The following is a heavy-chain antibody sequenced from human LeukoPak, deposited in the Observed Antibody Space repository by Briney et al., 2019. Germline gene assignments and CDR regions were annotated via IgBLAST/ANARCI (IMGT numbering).Heavy chain of an antibody. J-gene: IGHJ6*02. D-gene: IGHD3-10*01. Sequence: PGGSLRLSCAASGFTFSSYGMHWVRQAPGKGLEWVAVIWYDGSNKYYADSVKGRFTISRDNSKNTLYLQMNSLRAEDTAVYYCAKTTDRDYYYYYGMDVWGQGTTVTVSS. V-gene: IGHV3-33*06. CDR3: AKTTDRDYYYYYGMDV. CDR2: IWYDGSNK. CDR1: GFTFSSYG.